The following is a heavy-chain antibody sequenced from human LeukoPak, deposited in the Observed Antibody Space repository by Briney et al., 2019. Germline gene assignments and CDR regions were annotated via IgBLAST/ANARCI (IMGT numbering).Heavy chain of an antibody. J-gene: IGHJ5*02. Sequence: ASVKVSCKASGYTFTGYYMHWVRQAPGQGLEWMGGIIPIFGTANYAQKFQGRVTITADKSTSTAYMELSSLRSEDTAVYYCARKGGGQLVNTRRWFDPWGQGTLVTVSS. CDR2: IIPIFGTA. CDR3: ARKGGGQLVNTRRWFDP. D-gene: IGHD6-6*01. CDR1: GYTFTGYY. V-gene: IGHV1-69*06.